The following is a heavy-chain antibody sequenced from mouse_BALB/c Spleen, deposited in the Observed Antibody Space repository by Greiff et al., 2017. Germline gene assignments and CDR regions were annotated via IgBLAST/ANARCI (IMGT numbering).Heavy chain of an antibody. V-gene: IGHV1S81*02. CDR1: GYTFTSYY. CDR2: INPSNGGT. CDR3: TRWIPYYAMDY. J-gene: IGHJ4*01. Sequence: QVHVKQSGAELVKPGASVKLSCKASGYTFTSYYMYWVKQRPGQGLEWIGEINPSNGGTNFNEKFKSKATLTVDKSSSTAYMQLSSLTSEDSAVYYCTRWIPYYAMDYWGQGTSVTVSS.